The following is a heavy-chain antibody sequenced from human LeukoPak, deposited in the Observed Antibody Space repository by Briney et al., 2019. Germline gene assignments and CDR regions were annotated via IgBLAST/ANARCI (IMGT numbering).Heavy chain of an antibody. D-gene: IGHD3-16*01. CDR3: ARDRFGSDFDY. J-gene: IGHJ4*02. Sequence: GGSLRLSCAASGFTFSTYSMHWVRQAPGKGLEWLTDIWYDGSNKYYTDSVKGRFTISRDNSKNTLYLQMSSLRAEDTAVYYCARDRFGSDFDYWGQGTLVTVSS. CDR1: GFTFSTYS. CDR2: IWYDGSNK. V-gene: IGHV3-33*01.